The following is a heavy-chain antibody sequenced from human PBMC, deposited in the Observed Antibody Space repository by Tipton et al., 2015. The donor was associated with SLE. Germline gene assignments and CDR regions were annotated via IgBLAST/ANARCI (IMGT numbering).Heavy chain of an antibody. Sequence: TLSLTCAVYGESFNPDYWTWVRQPPGKGLEWIGEINHNGFTTYNPSLKSRVTISLDTSKNQFSLTLNSVTAADTAIYYCARATIEAAGAPFDFWGQGTLVTVSS. CDR1: GESFNPDY. CDR3: ARATIEAAGAPFDF. CDR2: INHNGFT. V-gene: IGHV4-34*01. D-gene: IGHD6-13*01. J-gene: IGHJ4*02.